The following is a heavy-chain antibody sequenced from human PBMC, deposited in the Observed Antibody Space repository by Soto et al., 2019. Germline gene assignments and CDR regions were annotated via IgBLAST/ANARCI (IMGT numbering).Heavy chain of an antibody. V-gene: IGHV4-30-4*01. J-gene: IGHJ6*02. Sequence: PSETLSLTCTVSGGSISSGDYYWSWIRQPPGKGLEWIGYIYYSGSTYYNPSLKSRVTISVDTSKNQFSLKLSSVTAADTAVYYCAREIVVVPTNYYYGMDVWGQGTTVTVSS. CDR3: AREIVVVPTNYYYGMDV. CDR1: GGSISSGDYY. D-gene: IGHD2-2*01. CDR2: IYYSGST.